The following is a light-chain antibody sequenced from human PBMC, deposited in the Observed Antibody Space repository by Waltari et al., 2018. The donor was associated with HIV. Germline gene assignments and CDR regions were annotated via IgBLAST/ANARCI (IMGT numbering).Light chain of an antibody. J-gene: IGKJ1*01. Sequence: DIQMTQSSSSLSASVGDRFTIACRASDSISSYVNWYQQQPGKHPRLLIFSASNLEAGVPSRFRGSGSGTDFTLTITSLQVEDFAGYFCQQTYDAPWTFGPGT. CDR3: QQTYDAPWT. CDR2: SAS. V-gene: IGKV1-39*01. CDR1: DSISSY.